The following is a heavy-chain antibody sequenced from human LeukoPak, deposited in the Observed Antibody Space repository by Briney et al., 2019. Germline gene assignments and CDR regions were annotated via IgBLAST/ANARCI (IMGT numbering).Heavy chain of an antibody. CDR2: IYPGDSDT. V-gene: IGHV5-51*01. CDR3: ARTYYYGPGSYYTPFY. CDR1: GYSFTSYW. J-gene: IGHJ4*02. D-gene: IGHD3-10*01. Sequence: GESLKISCKGSGYSFTSYWIGWVRQMPGKGLEWMGIIYPGDSDTRYSPSFQGQVTISADKSISTAYLQWSSLKGSDSAMYYCARTYYYGPGSYYTPFYWGQGTLVTVSS.